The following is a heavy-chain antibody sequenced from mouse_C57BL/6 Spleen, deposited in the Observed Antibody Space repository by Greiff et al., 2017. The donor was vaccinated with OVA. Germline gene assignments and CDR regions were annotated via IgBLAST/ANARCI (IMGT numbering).Heavy chain of an antibody. CDR3: ARYPLNYYGSSYGYVDV. D-gene: IGHD1-1*01. CDR2: IDPSDSYT. Sequence: QVQLPQPGAELVKPGASVKLSCKASGYTFTSYWLQWVKQRPGPGLEWIGAIDPSDSYTNYNQKFKGKATLTVDTSSSTAYMQLSSLTSEDSAVYYCARYPLNYYGSSYGYVDVWGTGTTVTVSS. V-gene: IGHV1-50*01. J-gene: IGHJ1*03. CDR1: GYTFTSYW.